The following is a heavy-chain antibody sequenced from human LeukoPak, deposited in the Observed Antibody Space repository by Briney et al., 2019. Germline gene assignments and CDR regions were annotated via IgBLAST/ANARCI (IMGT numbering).Heavy chain of an antibody. CDR2: IYPGDSQP. J-gene: IGHJ6*03. CDR3: AKQGYCSGGSCYSGGYMDV. CDR1: GYSFTTYW. D-gene: IGHD2-15*01. Sequence: PGGSLRLSRKRSGYSFTTYWIGWVRQMPRKGLQWMGSIYPGDSQPTYNPSFQGQATISADKSISTAYLQWSSLKASDTAMYYCAKQGYCSGGSCYSGGYMDVWGKGTTVIVSS. V-gene: IGHV5-51*01.